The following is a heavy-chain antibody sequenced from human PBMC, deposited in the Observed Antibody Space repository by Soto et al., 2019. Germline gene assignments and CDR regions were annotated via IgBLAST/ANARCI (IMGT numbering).Heavy chain of an antibody. V-gene: IGHV2-70*11. CDR2: IDWDDDK. Sequence: SGPTLVNPTQTLTLTCTFSWFSLSTSGMCVSWIRQPPGKALEWLARIDWDDDKYYSTSLKTRLTISKDTSKNQVVLTMTNMDPVDTATYYCARLKGPPYGMDVWGQGTTVTVSS. J-gene: IGHJ6*02. CDR1: WFSLSTSGMC. CDR3: ARLKGPPYGMDV. D-gene: IGHD3-9*01.